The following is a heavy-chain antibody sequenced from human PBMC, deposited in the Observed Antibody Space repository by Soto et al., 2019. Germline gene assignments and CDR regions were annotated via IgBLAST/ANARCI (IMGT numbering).Heavy chain of an antibody. V-gene: IGHV1-18*01. Sequence: GASVKVSCKASGYTFTSYGISWVRQAPGQGLEWMGWISAYNGNTNYAQKLQGRVTMTTDTSTSTAYMELRSLRSDDTAVYYCALYNDYGDSHVFDYCGQRTLVTVSS. CDR2: ISAYNGNT. J-gene: IGHJ4*01. CDR1: GYTFTSYG. CDR3: ALYNDYGDSHVFDY. D-gene: IGHD4-17*01.